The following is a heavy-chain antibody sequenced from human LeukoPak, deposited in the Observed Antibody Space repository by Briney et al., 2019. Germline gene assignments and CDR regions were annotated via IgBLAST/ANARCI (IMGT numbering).Heavy chain of an antibody. J-gene: IGHJ4*02. Sequence: SEPLSLTCAVSGGSISSGRYSWSWIRQPPGRGLEWIGYIYYSGSTYYNPSLKSRVTISVDTSKNQFSLKLSSVTAADTAVYYCARVSPYDFWSGYYIRYYFDYWGQGTLVTVSS. CDR3: ARVSPYDFWSGYYIRYYFDY. V-gene: IGHV4-30-4*07. D-gene: IGHD3-3*01. CDR1: GGSISSGRYS. CDR2: IYYSGST.